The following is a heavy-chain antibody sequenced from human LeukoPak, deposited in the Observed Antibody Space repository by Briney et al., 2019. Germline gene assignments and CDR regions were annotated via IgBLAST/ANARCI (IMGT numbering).Heavy chain of an antibody. J-gene: IGHJ4*02. CDR3: ARHPPYGSRNWGAYYFDS. D-gene: IGHD3-10*01. V-gene: IGHV4-39*01. CDR1: GGAISSTAYY. CDR2: IYYSGST. Sequence: SETLSLTCNVSGGAISSTAYYWGWIRQPPGKGLEWIGSIYYSGSTYYNPSLKSRVTISVDTSQNQFSLKLNSVTAADTALYYCARHPPYGSRNWGAYYFDSWGQGTLVTVSS.